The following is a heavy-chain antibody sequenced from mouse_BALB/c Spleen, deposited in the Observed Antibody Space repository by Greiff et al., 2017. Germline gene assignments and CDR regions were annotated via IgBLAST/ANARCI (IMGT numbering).Heavy chain of an antibody. V-gene: IGHV7-3*02. Sequence: EVQLVESGGGLVQPGGSLRLSCATSGFTFTDYYMSWVRQPPGKALEWLGFIRNKANGYTTEYSASVKGRFTISRDNSQSILYLQMNTLRAEDSATYYCAREVYGIYGAYWGQGTLVTVSA. CDR3: AREVYGIYGAY. J-gene: IGHJ3*01. D-gene: IGHD2-1*01. CDR2: IRNKANGYTT. CDR1: GFTFTDYY.